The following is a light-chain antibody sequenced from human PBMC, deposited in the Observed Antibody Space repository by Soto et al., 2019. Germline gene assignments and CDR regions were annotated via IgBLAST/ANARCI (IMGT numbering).Light chain of an antibody. V-gene: IGKV3D-20*02. CDR1: QSFNSIY. J-gene: IGKJ5*01. Sequence: EIVLTQSPGTLSFSTGERATLSCRASQSFNSIYLAWYQQNPGQAPRLLIYGASSRATGIPDRFSGSGSGTDFTLTISSLEPEDFAVYYCQQRSNWQITFGQGTRLEN. CDR3: QQRSNWQIT. CDR2: GAS.